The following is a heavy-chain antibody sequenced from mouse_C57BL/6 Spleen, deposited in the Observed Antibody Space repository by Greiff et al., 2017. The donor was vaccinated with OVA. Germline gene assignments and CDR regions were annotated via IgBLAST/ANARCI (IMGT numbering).Heavy chain of an antibody. CDR2: IDPETGGT. CDR3: TRGGYGSSHY. D-gene: IGHD1-1*01. Sequence: QVQLQQSGAELVRPGASVTLSCKASGYTFTDYEMHWVKQTPVHGLEWIGAIDPETGGTAYNHKFKGKAILTADKSSSTAYMELRSLTSEDSAVYYCTRGGYGSSHYWGQGTTLTVSS. V-gene: IGHV1-15*01. J-gene: IGHJ2*01. CDR1: GYTFTDYE.